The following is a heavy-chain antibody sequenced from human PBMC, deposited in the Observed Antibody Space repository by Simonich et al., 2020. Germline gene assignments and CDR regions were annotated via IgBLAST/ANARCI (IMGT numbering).Heavy chain of an antibody. Sequence: QVQLQESGPGLVKASETLSFTCTVSGGSISSYYWSWIRQPPGKGLGWIGYIYYSGSTNYNPSLKSRVTISVDTSKNQFSLKLSSVTAADTAVYYCASRGWSGYYDYWGQGTLVTVSS. CDR2: IYYSGST. J-gene: IGHJ4*02. CDR1: GGSISSYY. D-gene: IGHD3-3*01. CDR3: ASRGWSGYYDY. V-gene: IGHV4-59*08.